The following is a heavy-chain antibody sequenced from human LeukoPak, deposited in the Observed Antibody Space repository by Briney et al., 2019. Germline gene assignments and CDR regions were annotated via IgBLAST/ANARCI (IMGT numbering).Heavy chain of an antibody. Sequence: GGSLRLACAASGFTFSSFGMHWVRQAPGKGLEWVAVIWYDASNKYYADSVKGRFTISRDNSKNTLYLQMNSLRDDDTAVYYCVRGVGVSRFNYLDSWGQGTLVIVSS. J-gene: IGHJ4*02. D-gene: IGHD6-13*01. CDR2: IWYDASNK. V-gene: IGHV3-33*01. CDR1: GFTFSSFG. CDR3: VRGVGVSRFNYLDS.